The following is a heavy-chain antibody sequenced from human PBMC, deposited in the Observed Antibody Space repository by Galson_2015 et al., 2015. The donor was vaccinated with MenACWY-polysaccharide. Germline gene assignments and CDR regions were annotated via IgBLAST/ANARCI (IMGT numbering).Heavy chain of an antibody. J-gene: IGHJ4*02. CDR2: IWYDGSEK. Sequence: SLRLSCAASGFTFSSYGMHWVRQAPGKGLEWVAVIWYDGSEKYYADSVKGRFTISRDNSKNTLYLQMNSLRAEDTAVYYCARVGYNNGWSGEAYWGQGTLVTVSS. CDR3: ARVGYNNGWSGEAY. V-gene: IGHV3-33*01. CDR1: GFTFSSYG. D-gene: IGHD6-19*01.